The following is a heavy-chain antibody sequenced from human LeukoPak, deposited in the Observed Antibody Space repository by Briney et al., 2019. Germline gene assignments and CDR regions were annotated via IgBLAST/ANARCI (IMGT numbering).Heavy chain of an antibody. D-gene: IGHD1-14*01. Sequence: SETLSLTCAVYGGSFSDYNWTWIRQPPGKGLEWIGEIGHNGTTNYNPPLKGRVTISLDTSKNQFSLKLTSVTAADTAVYYCARPSGGTPFKRFDYWGEGTLVTVSS. CDR2: IGHNGTT. CDR1: GGSFSDYN. CDR3: ARPSGGTPFKRFDY. J-gene: IGHJ4*02. V-gene: IGHV4-34*01.